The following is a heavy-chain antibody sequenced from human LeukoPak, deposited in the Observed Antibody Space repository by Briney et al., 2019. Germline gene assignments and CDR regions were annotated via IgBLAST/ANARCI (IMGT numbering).Heavy chain of an antibody. J-gene: IGHJ6*03. V-gene: IGHV3-21*01. CDR1: GFTFSSYS. Sequence: GGSLRLSCAASGFTFSSYSMNWVRQAPGKGLEWVSSISSSSSYIYYADSVKGRFTISRDNAKNSLYLQMNSLRAEDTAVYYCARVGLGWNDLWHYYMDVWGKGTTVTVSS. CDR3: ARVGLGWNDLWHYYMDV. CDR2: ISSSSSYI. D-gene: IGHD1-1*01.